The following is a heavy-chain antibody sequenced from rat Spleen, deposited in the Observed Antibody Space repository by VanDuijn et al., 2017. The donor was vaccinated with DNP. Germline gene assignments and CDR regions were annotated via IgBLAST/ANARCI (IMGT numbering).Heavy chain of an antibody. CDR3: ARWPGYNPPYAMDA. CDR2: INSAGNT. CDR1: GYSITSSYR. V-gene: IGHV3-3*01. D-gene: IGHD1-4*01. Sequence: EVQLQESGPGLLKPSQSLSLTCSVTGYSITSSYRWNWIRKFPGNKLEWMGSINSAGNTNYNPSLKSRISITRDTSKNQFFLQVNSVTTEDTATYYCARWPGYNPPYAMDAWGQGTSVTVSS. J-gene: IGHJ4*01.